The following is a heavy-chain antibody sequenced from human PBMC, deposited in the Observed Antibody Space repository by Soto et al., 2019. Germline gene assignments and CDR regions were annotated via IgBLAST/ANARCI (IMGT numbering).Heavy chain of an antibody. Sequence: PSETLSLTCAVSGGSISSGGYYWSRLRPHAGKGVEWIGYIYYSGSTYYNPSLKSRVTISVDTSKNQFSLKLSSVTAADTAVYYCARGLLRTYYMNVWGKGTTVTVSS. CDR3: ARGLLRTYYMNV. CDR2: IYYSGST. J-gene: IGHJ6*03. V-gene: IGHV4-31*11. CDR1: GGSISSGGYY. D-gene: IGHD2-21*02.